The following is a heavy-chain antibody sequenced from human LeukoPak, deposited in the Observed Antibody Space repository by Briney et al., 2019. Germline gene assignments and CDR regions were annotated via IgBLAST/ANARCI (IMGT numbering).Heavy chain of an antibody. CDR3: ARDLSGSYFDY. J-gene: IGHJ4*02. CDR1: GGSISSYY. D-gene: IGHD1-26*01. CDR2: IYYSGSA. Sequence: SETLSLTCTVSGGSISSYYWSWIRQPPGKGLEWIGYIYYSGSANYNPSLKSRVTISVDTSKNQFSLKLSSVTAADTAVYYCARDLSGSYFDYWGQGTLVTVSS. V-gene: IGHV4-59*01.